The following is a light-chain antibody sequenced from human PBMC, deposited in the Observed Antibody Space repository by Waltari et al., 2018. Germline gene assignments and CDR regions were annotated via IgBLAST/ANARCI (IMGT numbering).Light chain of an antibody. J-gene: IGLJ2*01. CDR3: SSYAGSNNLV. CDR2: EVS. Sequence: QSALTQPPSASGSPGQSVPISCTGPSSDAGGYNYVPWYQQHPGKAPKLMISEVSKRPSGVPDRFSGSKSGNTASLTVSGLQAEDEADYYCSSYAGSNNLVFGGGTKLTVL. V-gene: IGLV2-8*01. CDR1: SSDAGGYNY.